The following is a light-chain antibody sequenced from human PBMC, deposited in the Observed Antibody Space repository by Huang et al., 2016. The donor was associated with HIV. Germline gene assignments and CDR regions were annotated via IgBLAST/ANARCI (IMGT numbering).Light chain of an antibody. V-gene: IGKV3-15*01. J-gene: IGKJ4*01. CDR2: DTS. CDR1: HSVVNK. Sequence: EIVMTQSPAVLSLSPGERVTLTCRASHSVVNKLAWYQQKPGRAPRLVIYDTSTRSSGVPAKFSGSESGTNFSLTINSLQSEDLAVYYCQHYNNWPLTFGGGTRVEIK. CDR3: QHYNNWPLT.